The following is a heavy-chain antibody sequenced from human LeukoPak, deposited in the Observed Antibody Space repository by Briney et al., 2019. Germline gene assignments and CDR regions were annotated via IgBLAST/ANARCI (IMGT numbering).Heavy chain of an antibody. CDR2: MDPNGGNT. CDR1: GYTFTSYD. J-gene: IGHJ4*02. CDR3: AIGPDPTYYDFWNGDFTYYFDY. V-gene: IGHV1-8*01. D-gene: IGHD3-3*01. Sequence: GASVKVSCKASGYTFTSYDINWVRQATGQGLEWMGCMDPNGGNTSYVQKVQGRVTMTMNTSMSTAYMELSSLRSEDTAVYYCAIGPDPTYYDFWNGDFTYYFDYVGRGTLVTVS.